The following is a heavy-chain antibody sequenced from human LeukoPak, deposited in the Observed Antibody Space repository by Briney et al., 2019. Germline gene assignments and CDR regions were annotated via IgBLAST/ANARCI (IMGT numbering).Heavy chain of an antibody. CDR3: AGDYGDYGGYY. CDR1: GFTFNSYS. V-gene: IGHV3-21*01. CDR2: ISSSSSYM. Sequence: GGSLRLSCAASGFTFNSYSMNWVRQAPGKGLEWVSSISSSSSYMYYADSVKGRFTISRDNAKNSLYLQMNSLRAEDTAVYYCAGDYGDYGGYYWGQGTLVTVSS. D-gene: IGHD4-17*01. J-gene: IGHJ4*02.